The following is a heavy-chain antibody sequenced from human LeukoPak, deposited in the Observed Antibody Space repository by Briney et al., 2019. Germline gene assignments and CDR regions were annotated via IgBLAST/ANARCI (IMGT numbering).Heavy chain of an antibody. V-gene: IGHV3-30-3*01. CDR2: ISYDGSNK. CDR3: ARARYFDSFDP. CDR1: GFTFSSYA. J-gene: IGHJ5*02. Sequence: GGSLRLSCAASGFTFSSYAMHWVRQAPGKGLEWVAVISYDGSNKYYADSVKGRFTISRDNSKNTLYLQMNSLRAEDTAVYYCARARYFDSFDPWGQGTLVTVSS. D-gene: IGHD3-9*01.